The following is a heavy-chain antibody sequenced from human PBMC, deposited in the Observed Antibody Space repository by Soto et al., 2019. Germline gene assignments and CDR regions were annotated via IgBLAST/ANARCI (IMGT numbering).Heavy chain of an antibody. CDR3: ASEANRDYGMDD. CDR2: ISSSGTTI. V-gene: IGHV3-48*02. CDR1: GFSFSSYN. J-gene: IGHJ6*02. Sequence: EVQLVESGGSLVQPGGSLRLSCAASGFSFSSYNMNWVRQAPGKGLEWVSYISSSGTTIYYADSVEGRFTISRDNAKNSLSVQMNSMRDADTAVYYCASEANRDYGMDDCGQGTTVTVSS.